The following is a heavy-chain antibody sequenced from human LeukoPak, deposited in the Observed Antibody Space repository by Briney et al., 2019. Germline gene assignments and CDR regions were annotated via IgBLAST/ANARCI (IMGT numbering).Heavy chain of an antibody. Sequence: ASVTVSCKVSGDTLTELSMHWVRQAPGKGLEWMGGFDPEDGETIYAQKFQGRVTMTEDTSTDTAYMELSSLRSEDTAVYYCARDHSPSSIAARLNYWGQGTLVTVSS. CDR1: GDTLTELS. V-gene: IGHV1-24*01. CDR2: FDPEDGET. CDR3: ARDHSPSSIAARLNY. J-gene: IGHJ4*02. D-gene: IGHD6-6*01.